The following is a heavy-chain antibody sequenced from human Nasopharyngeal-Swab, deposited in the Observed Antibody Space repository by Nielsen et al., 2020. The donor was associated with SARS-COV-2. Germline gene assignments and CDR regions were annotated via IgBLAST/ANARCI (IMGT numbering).Heavy chain of an antibody. CDR3: AKEGATGWFDP. V-gene: IGHV4-59*11. Sequence: SETLSLTCTVSGVSITSQYWSWIRQPPGKGLEWIGYISHNSGTSYNPSLKSRVTMFMDTSKIQFSLRLRSVTAADTAVYYRAKEGATGWFDPWGQGTLVTVSS. J-gene: IGHJ5*02. CDR2: ISHNSGT. CDR1: GVSITSQY.